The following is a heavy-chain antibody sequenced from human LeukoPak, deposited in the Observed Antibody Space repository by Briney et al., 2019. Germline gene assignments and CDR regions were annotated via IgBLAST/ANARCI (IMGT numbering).Heavy chain of an antibody. CDR1: GFTFSSYS. CDR2: ISSSSSYI. J-gene: IGHJ4*02. Sequence: GGSLRLSCAASGFTFSSYSMNWVRQAPGKGLEWVSSISSSSSYIYYADSVKGRFTISRDNAKNSLYLQMNSLRAEDTAVYYCARVRGLRYFTDYWGQGTLVTVSS. CDR3: ARVRGLRYFTDY. D-gene: IGHD3-9*01. V-gene: IGHV3-21*01.